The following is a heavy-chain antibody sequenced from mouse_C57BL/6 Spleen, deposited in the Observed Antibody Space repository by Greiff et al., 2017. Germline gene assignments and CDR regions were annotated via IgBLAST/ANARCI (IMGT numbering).Heavy chain of an antibody. D-gene: IGHD1-1*01. J-gene: IGHJ1*03. V-gene: IGHV1-80*01. CDR3: AREGTVHSYWYFDV. CDR1: GYAFSSYW. CDR2: IYPGDGDT. Sequence: VMLVESGAELVKPGASVKISCKASGYAFSSYWMNWVKQRPGKGLEWIGQIYPGDGDTNYNGKFKGKATLTADKSSSTAYMQLSSLTSEDSAVYFCAREGTVHSYWYFDVWGTGTTVTVSS.